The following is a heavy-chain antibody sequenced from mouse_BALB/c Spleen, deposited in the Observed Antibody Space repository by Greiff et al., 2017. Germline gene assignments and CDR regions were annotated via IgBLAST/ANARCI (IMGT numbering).Heavy chain of an antibody. CDR1: GFTFSSFG. CDR2: ISSGSSTI. V-gene: IGHV5-17*02. D-gene: IGHD2-2*01. CDR3: ARTMNGYDVPYAIDY. Sequence: EVKLVESGGGLVQPGGSRKLSCAASGFTFSSFGMHWVRQAPEKGLEWVAYISSGSSTIYYADTVKGRFTISRDNPKNTLFLQMTSLRSEDTAMYYCARTMNGYDVPYAIDYWGQGTSVTVSS. J-gene: IGHJ4*01.